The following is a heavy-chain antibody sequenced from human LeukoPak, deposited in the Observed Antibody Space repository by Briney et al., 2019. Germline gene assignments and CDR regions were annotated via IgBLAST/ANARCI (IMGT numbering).Heavy chain of an antibody. CDR2: INPNSGGT. Sequence: GASVKVSCKASGYTFTGYYMHWVRQAPGQGLEWMGWINPNSGGTNYAQKFQGRVTVTRDTSISTAYMELSRLRSDDTAVYYCARDQNYDILTGYLDYWGQGTLVTVSS. D-gene: IGHD3-9*01. CDR3: ARDQNYDILTGYLDY. J-gene: IGHJ4*02. V-gene: IGHV1-2*02. CDR1: GYTFTGYY.